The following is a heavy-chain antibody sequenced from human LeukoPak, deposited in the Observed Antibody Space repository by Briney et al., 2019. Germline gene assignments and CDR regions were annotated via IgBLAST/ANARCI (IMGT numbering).Heavy chain of an antibody. V-gene: IGHV4-4*02. Sequence: SETLSLTCAVSGGSISSSSWWSWVRQPPGKGLEWIGEIYHSGSTNYNPSLKSRVTISVDKSKNQFSLKLSSVTAADTAVYYCAGDRYSGSYYDYYYMDVWGKGTTVTVSS. D-gene: IGHD1-26*01. J-gene: IGHJ6*03. CDR2: IYHSGST. CDR1: GGSISSSSW. CDR3: AGDRYSGSYYDYYYMDV.